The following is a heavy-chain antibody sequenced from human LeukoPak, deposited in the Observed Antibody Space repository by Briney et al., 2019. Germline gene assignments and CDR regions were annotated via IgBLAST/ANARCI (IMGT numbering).Heavy chain of an antibody. V-gene: IGHV4-38-2*01. D-gene: IGHD3-10*01. CDR3: ALRPPESSSGLDY. J-gene: IGHJ4*02. CDR2: IYHSGST. Sequence: PSETLSLTCAVSGYSISSGYNWGWIRQPPGKGLEWIGSIYHSGSTYYNPSLKSRVTISVDTSKNQFSLKLSSVTAADTAVYYCALRPPESSSGLDYWGQGTLVAVSS. CDR1: GYSISSGYN.